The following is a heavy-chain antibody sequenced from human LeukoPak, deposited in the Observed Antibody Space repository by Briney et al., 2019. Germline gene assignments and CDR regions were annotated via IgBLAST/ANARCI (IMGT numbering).Heavy chain of an antibody. CDR1: GYTFTGYH. Sequence: ASVKVSCKTSGYTFTGYHMHWVRQAPGQGLEWMGWINPNSGDTSYAQNFQGRVTMTSDTSITTAYMELSGLRSDDKAVYYCARRECSGGSCYSAGFDYWGQGTLVTVSS. V-gene: IGHV1-2*02. J-gene: IGHJ4*02. CDR2: INPNSGDT. D-gene: IGHD2-15*01. CDR3: ARRECSGGSCYSAGFDY.